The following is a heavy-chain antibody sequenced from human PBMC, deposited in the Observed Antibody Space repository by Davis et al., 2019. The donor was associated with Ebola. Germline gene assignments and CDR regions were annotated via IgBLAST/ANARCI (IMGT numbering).Heavy chain of an antibody. CDR1: GYTFRDYF. Sequence: ASVKVSCKASGYTFRDYFMHWVRQAPGEGLEWMGMINPSGGGTWYAQKFQGRVTMTKDTSTSTLYMELNSLRSDDTAVYYCARPDSNGYYNFWGQGTLVTVSS. V-gene: IGHV1-46*01. CDR3: ARPDSNGYYNF. J-gene: IGHJ4*02. CDR2: INPSGGGT. D-gene: IGHD3-22*01.